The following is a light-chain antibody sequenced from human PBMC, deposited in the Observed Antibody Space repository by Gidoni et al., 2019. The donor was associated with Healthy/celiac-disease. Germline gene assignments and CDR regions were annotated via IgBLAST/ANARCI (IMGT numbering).Light chain of an antibody. CDR1: QRVSSN. V-gene: IGKV3-15*01. Sequence: EIVMTQPPATMSVSPGDRATLSCRASQRVSSNLAWYQQKPGQAPRLLIYGASTRATGIPARFSGSGSGTEFTLTISSLQSEDFAVYYCQQYNNWPPRYTFGQGTKLEIK. CDR3: QQYNNWPPRYT. J-gene: IGKJ2*01. CDR2: GAS.